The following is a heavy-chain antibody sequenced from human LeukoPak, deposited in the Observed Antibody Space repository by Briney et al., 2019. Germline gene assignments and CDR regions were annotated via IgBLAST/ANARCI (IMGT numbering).Heavy chain of an antibody. D-gene: IGHD1-20*01. Sequence: ASVKVSCKASGGTFSSYAISWVRQAPGQGLEWRGRIIPIFGIANYAQKFQGRVTITADKSTSTAYMELSSLRSEDTAVYYCARDSSGITGTNLDYWGQGTLVTVSS. J-gene: IGHJ4*02. CDR1: GGTFSSYA. CDR3: ARDSSGITGTNLDY. CDR2: IIPIFGIA. V-gene: IGHV1-69*04.